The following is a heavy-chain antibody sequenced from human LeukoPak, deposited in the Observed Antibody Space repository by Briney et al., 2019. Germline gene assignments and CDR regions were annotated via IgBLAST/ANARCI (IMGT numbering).Heavy chain of an antibody. J-gene: IGHJ5*02. CDR2: IYTSGST. CDR3: ARDRGYCSGGSCYSNWFDP. V-gene: IGHV4-61*02. Sequence: SETPSLTCTVSGGSISSGSYYWSWIRQPAGKGLEWIGRIYTSGSTNYNPSLKSRVTISVDTSKNQFSLKLSSVTAADTAVYYCARDRGYCSGGSCYSNWFDPWGQGTLVTVSS. D-gene: IGHD2-15*01. CDR1: GGSISSGSYY.